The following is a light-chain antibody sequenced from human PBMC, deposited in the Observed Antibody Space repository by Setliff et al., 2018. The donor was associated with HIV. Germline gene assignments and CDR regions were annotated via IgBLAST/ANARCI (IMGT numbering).Light chain of an antibody. CDR1: SSNIGSNT. V-gene: IGLV1-44*01. Sequence: QSVLTQPPSASGTPGQRVTISCSGSSSNIGSNTVNWYQQLPGAAPKLLIYSNNKRPPGVPDRFSGSKSGTSASLAISGLQSEDEADYYCAAWDDSLNGWVFGGGTKVTVL. CDR2: SNN. CDR3: AAWDDSLNGWV. J-gene: IGLJ3*02.